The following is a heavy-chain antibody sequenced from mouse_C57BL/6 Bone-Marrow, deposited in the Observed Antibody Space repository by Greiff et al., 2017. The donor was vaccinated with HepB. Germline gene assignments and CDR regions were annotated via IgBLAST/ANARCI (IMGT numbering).Heavy chain of an antibody. CDR2: INPNYGTT. CDR3: ASWGLLNFDY. D-gene: IGHD2-3*01. V-gene: IGHV1-39*01. J-gene: IGHJ2*01. Sequence: VHVKQSGPELVKPGASVKISCKASGYSFTDYNMNWVKQSNGKSLEWIGVINPNYGTTSYNQKFKGKATLTVDQSSSTAYMQLNSLTSEDSAAYYCASWGLLNFDYWGQGTTLTVSS. CDR1: GYSFTDYN.